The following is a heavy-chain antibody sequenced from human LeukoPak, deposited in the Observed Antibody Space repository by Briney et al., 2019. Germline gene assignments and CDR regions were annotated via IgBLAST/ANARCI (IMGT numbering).Heavy chain of an antibody. CDR2: ILQSGGDR. V-gene: IGHV3-23*01. CDR1: RFTFNSYA. CDR3: AQDTVRGDGYWKFDY. Sequence: GGSLRLSCAGSRFTFNSYAMTCVRQAPGKGLEWVSVILQSGGDRYYSDSVKGRFTVSRDHSKTTLYLQMNSLTVDDMAIYYCAQDTVRGDGYWKFDYWDQGTLVTVSS. J-gene: IGHJ4*02. D-gene: IGHD2-21*01.